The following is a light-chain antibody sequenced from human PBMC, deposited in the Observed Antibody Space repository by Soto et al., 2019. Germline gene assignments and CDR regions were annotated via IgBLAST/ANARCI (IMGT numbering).Light chain of an antibody. V-gene: IGLV2-14*01. CDR3: CSYAGSSNV. Sequence: QSVLAQPASVSGSPGQSITISCTGTSSDVGRYNYVSWYQQHPGKAPKLMIHEVSYRPSGVSSRFSGSKSGNTASLTISGFQAEDQAEYHCCSYAGSSNVFGTGTKVTVL. CDR1: SSDVGRYNY. CDR2: EVS. J-gene: IGLJ1*01.